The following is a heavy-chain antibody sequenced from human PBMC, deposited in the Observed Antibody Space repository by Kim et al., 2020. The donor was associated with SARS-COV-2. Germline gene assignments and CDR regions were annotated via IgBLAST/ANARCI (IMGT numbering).Heavy chain of an antibody. CDR3: VCDMNPTVYYY. D-gene: IGHD4-4*01. Sequence: ASVKVSCKASGYTFKTYPIHWLRQAPGQTLEWMGWVNAANDQTKYLQKLQGRIIISRDTSANTAYMEPRSRTTKDTAVYYCVCDMNPTVYYYLGEGTL. CDR1: GYTFKTYP. V-gene: IGHV1-3*01. J-gene: IGHJ4*02. CDR2: VNAANDQT.